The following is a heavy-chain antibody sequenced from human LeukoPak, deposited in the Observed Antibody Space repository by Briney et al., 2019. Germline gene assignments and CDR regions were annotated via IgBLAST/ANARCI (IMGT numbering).Heavy chain of an antibody. Sequence: PSETLSPTCTVSGGSISGTSYYWGWIRQPPGKGLEWIGSIFYTGSTYYSPSLNSRVTMSVDTSKNQFSLNLMSVTAADTAVYYCVTIDSGWYRSFDYWGQGILVTVSS. CDR3: VTIDSGWYRSFDY. CDR2: IFYTGST. D-gene: IGHD6-19*01. J-gene: IGHJ4*02. V-gene: IGHV4-39*01. CDR1: GGSISGTSYY.